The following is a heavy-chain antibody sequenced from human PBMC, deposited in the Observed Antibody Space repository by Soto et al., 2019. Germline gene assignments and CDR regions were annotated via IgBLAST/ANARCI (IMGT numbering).Heavy chain of an antibody. V-gene: IGHV3-74*01. CDR3: ARGVTTAWFDP. Sequence: GGSLRLSCAASGFTFSSYWMHWVRQAPGKGLVWVSRINSDGSSTSYAYSVKGRFTISRDNAKNTLYLEMNSLRAEDTAVYYWARGVTTAWFDPWGQGTLVTVSS. D-gene: IGHD4-17*01. CDR2: INSDGSST. J-gene: IGHJ5*02. CDR1: GFTFSSYW.